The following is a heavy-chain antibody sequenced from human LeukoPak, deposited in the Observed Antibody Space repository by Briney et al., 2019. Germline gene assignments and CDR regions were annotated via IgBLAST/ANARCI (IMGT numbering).Heavy chain of an antibody. CDR2: IYTSGST. Sequence: SETLSLTCTVSGGSISSYYWSWIRQPPGKGLEWIGYIYTSGSTNYNPSLKSRVTMSVDTSKNQFSLKLSSVTAADTAVYYCASSPRRWDYGDYHYYYGMDVWGQGTTVTVSS. J-gene: IGHJ6*02. D-gene: IGHD4-17*01. CDR1: GGSISSYY. CDR3: ASSPRRWDYGDYHYYYGMDV. V-gene: IGHV4-4*08.